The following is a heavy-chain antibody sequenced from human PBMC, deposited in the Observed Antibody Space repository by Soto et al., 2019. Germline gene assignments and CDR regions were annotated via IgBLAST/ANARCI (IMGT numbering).Heavy chain of an antibody. CDR2: GSA. CDR1: GGTFSIYT. CDR3: AREGPPDIAWFDP. D-gene: IGHD2-15*01. Sequence: QVQLVQSGAEVKKPGSSVKVSCKASGGTFSIYTISWLRQAPGQGLECMGGSANSAQKVQGRLTVTADESTSTVYLELSSLTSEDTAVYYCAREGPPDIAWFDPWGQGTLVSVSS. V-gene: IGHV1-69*01. J-gene: IGHJ5*02.